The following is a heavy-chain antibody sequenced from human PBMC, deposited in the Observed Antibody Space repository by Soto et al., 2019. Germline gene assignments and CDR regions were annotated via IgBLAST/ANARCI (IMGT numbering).Heavy chain of an antibody. CDR1: GGSFSGYY. CDR3: ASTVVVVAATPLNWFDP. V-gene: IGHV4-34*01. J-gene: IGHJ5*02. D-gene: IGHD2-15*01. CDR2: INHSGST. Sequence: SETLSLTCAVYGGSFSGYYWSWILQPPGKGLEWIGEINHSGSTNYNPSLKSRVTISVDTSKNQFSLKLSSVTAADTAVYYCASTVVVVAATPLNWFDPWGQGTLVTVSS.